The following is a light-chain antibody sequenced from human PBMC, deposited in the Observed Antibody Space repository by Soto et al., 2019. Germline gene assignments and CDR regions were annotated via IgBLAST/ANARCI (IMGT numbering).Light chain of an antibody. CDR1: QSLEHGSGNIY. CDR3: MQTTHWPYT. J-gene: IGKJ2*01. V-gene: IGKV2-30*02. Sequence: DVVLTQSPLSLPVTPGQPASISCRSSQSLEHGSGNIYLNWFLQRPGQSPRRLIYKVTSRDSGVPDRFSGSGSDSDFTLKISRVEAEDVGIYYCMQTTHWPYTFGQGTKLEIK. CDR2: KVT.